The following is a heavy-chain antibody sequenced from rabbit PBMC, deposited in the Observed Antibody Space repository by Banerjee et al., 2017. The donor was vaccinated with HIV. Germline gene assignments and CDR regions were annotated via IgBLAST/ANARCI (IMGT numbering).Heavy chain of an antibody. D-gene: IGHD4-1*01. Sequence: QSLEESGGDLVRPEGSLTLTCTASGFSLITYYMWWVRQAPGKGLEWIACIHTGDGNTHYASWAKGRFTISKTSSTTVTLQMTSLTAADTATYFCARDLAGVIGWNFNLWGPGTLVTVS. V-gene: IGHV1S40*01. CDR1: GFSLITYY. CDR3: ARDLAGVIGWNFNL. CDR2: IHTGDGNT. J-gene: IGHJ4*01.